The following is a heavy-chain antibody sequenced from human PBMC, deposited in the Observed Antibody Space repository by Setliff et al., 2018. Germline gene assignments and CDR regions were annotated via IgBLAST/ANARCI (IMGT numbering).Heavy chain of an antibody. CDR2: ISYDGSNK. CDR3: ARGISSKPALYYGSGSSAFDI. D-gene: IGHD3-10*01. V-gene: IGHV3-30-3*01. CDR1: GFTFSSYA. J-gene: IGHJ3*02. Sequence: GESLKISCAASGFTFSSYAMHWVRQAPGKGLEWVAVISYDGSNKYYADSVKGRFTISRDNSKNTLYLQMNSLRAEDTAVYYCARGISSKPALYYGSGSSAFDIWGQGTMVTVSS.